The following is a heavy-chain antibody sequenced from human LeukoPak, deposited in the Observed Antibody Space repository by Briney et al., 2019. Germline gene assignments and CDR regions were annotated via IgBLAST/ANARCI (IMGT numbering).Heavy chain of an antibody. Sequence: ASVKVSCKASGYTFTGYYIHWVRQAPGQGLEWMGWINPNSGGTNYAQKFQGRVTMTRDTSISTAYMELSRLRSDDTAVYYCAREDSSGRYWGFDYWLQATVVSVCS. V-gene: IGHV1-2*02. CDR1: GYTFTGYY. D-gene: IGHD6-19*01. CDR3: AREDSSGRYWGFDY. CDR2: INPNSGGT. J-gene: IGHJ4*02.